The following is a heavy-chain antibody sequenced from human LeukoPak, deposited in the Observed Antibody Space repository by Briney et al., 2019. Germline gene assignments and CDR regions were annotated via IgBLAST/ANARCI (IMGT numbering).Heavy chain of an antibody. CDR3: ARDRISVSDPPNWFDP. CDR2: IYHSGKT. CDR1: GYSINSGYY. J-gene: IGHJ5*02. V-gene: IGHV4-38-2*02. Sequence: SETLSLTCKVSGYSINSGYYWGWIRQPPGKGLEWIGSIYHSGKTYYNPSLKRRVTISVETSKNQFSLELSSMTAADTAVYYCARDRISVSDPPNWFDPWGQGTLVTVSS. D-gene: IGHD6-19*01.